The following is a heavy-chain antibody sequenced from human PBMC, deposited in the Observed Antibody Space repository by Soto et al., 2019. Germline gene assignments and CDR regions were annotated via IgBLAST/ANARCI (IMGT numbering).Heavy chain of an antibody. CDR2: IPSDGRDV. V-gene: IGHV3-74*01. CDR1: GFNFRDFW. J-gene: IGHJ4*02. CDR3: TRDDSGLGIDY. D-gene: IGHD1-26*01. Sequence: AGGALPLACEASGFNFRDFWMHWVRQPPGKGPEWVSNIPSDGRDVSYADSVRGRFTISRDDARNTLYLQMSDLRVEDTAIYYCTRDDSGLGIDYWGQGTKVTVSS.